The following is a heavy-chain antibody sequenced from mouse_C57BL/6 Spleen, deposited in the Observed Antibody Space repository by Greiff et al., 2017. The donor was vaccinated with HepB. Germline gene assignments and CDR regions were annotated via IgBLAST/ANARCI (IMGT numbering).Heavy chain of an antibody. CDR3: ARSNGLWYFDV. D-gene: IGHD2-5*01. CDR1: GYTFTSYW. J-gene: IGHJ1*03. CDR2: IDPSDSET. Sequence: QVQLQQPGAELVRPGSSVKLSCKASGYTFTSYWMHWVKQRPIQGLEWIGNIDPSDSETHYNQKFKDKATLTVDTSSSTAYMQLSSLTSEDSAVYYCARSNGLWYFDVWGTGTTVTVSS. V-gene: IGHV1-52*01.